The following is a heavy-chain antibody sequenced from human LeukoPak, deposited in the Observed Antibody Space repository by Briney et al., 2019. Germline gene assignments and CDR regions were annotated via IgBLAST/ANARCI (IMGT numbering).Heavy chain of an antibody. Sequence: GGSLRLSCAASGFSFSSSWMLWVRHTPGKGLVWLSHISPDGSSTSYADSVKGRFTVSRDIARNTLSLQMNSLRAEDSAVYYCARLQGITPQPMTEGFDIWGQGTMVTVSS. V-gene: IGHV3-74*01. CDR2: ISPDGSST. D-gene: IGHD3-16*01. J-gene: IGHJ3*02. CDR3: ARLQGITPQPMTEGFDI. CDR1: GFSFSSSW.